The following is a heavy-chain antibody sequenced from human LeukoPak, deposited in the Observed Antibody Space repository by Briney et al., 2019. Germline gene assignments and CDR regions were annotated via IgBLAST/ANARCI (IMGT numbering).Heavy chain of an antibody. CDR1: GFTFSSYA. CDR2: ISGSGGST. V-gene: IGHV3-23*01. J-gene: IGHJ4*02. CDR3: AKGGTIGWLQHGHFDY. Sequence: GASLRLSCAASGFTFSSYAMSWVRQAPGKGLEWVSAISGSGGSTYYADSVKGRFTISRDNSKNTLYLQMNSLRAEDTAVYYCAKGGTIGWLQHGHFDYWGQGTLATVSS. D-gene: IGHD5-24*01.